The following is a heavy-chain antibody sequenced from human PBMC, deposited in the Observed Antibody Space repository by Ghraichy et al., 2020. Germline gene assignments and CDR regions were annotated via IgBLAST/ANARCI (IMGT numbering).Heavy chain of an antibody. CDR2: INHSGST. D-gene: IGHD1-14*01. CDR1: GGSFSGYY. CDR3: ASLLRNHLRPGGYYGMEV. Sequence: SETLSLTCAVYGGSFSGYYWSWIRQPPGKGLEWIGEINHSGSTNYNPSLKSRVTISVDTSKNQFSLKLSSVTAADTAVYYCASLLRNHLRPGGYYGMEV. J-gene: IGHJ6*01. V-gene: IGHV4-34*01.